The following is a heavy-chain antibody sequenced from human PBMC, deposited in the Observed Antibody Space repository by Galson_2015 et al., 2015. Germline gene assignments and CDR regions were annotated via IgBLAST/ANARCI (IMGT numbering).Heavy chain of an antibody. V-gene: IGHV3-11*03. CDR2: ISSSSSYT. CDR3: ARYSGSESFDY. D-gene: IGHD5-12*01. CDR1: GFTFSDYY. Sequence: SLRLSCAASGFTFSDYYMSWIRQALGKGLEWVSHISSSSSYTNYADSVKGRFTISRDNAKSSLYLQMNSLRAEDTAVYYCARYSGSESFDYWGQGTLVTVSS. J-gene: IGHJ4*02.